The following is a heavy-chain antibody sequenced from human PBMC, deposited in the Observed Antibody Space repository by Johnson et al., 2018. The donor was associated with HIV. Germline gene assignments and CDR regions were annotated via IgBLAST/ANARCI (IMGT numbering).Heavy chain of an antibody. CDR3: ARDLVPYYYDSSGYSYAFDI. Sequence: QMLLVESGGGLVQPGGSLRLSCAASGFTFSDYYMSWIRQAPGKGLEWVSYISSSGSTIYYADSVKGRFTISRDHAKNSLYLQMNSLRAEDTAVYYCARDLVPYYYDSSGYSYAFDIWGQGTMVTVSS. CDR1: GFTFSDYY. J-gene: IGHJ3*02. D-gene: IGHD3-22*01. CDR2: ISSSGSTI. V-gene: IGHV3-11*04.